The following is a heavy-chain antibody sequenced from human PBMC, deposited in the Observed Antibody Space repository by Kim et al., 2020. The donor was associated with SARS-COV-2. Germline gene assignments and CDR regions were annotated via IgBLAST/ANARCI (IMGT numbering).Heavy chain of an antibody. CDR2: FDGTGDT. J-gene: IGHJ3*02. Sequence: GGSLRLSCATSGFTFSRYDMNWVRQTPGKGLEWVSGFDGTGDTTYSVAAMSRLSTISENNKSDSLFLQINRLGADTAAFYCAMGDSYGAFDIWGHGTTV. CDR1: GFTFSRYD. CDR3: AMGDSYGAFDI. V-gene: IGHV3-13*01. D-gene: IGHD3-22*01.